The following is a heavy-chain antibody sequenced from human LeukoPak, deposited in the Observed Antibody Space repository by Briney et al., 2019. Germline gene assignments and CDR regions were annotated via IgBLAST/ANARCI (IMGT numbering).Heavy chain of an antibody. V-gene: IGHV3-74*01. CDR2: INTDGSST. J-gene: IGHJ4*02. CDR1: GFTFSSYW. D-gene: IGHD6-19*01. Sequence: GGSLRLSCAASGFTFSSYWMHWVRQAPGKGLVWVSRINTDGSSTNYADSVKGRFTISRDNAKNTLYLQMNNLRAEDTAVYYCSGGGSGWYSNYWGQGTLVTVSS. CDR3: SGGGSGWYSNY.